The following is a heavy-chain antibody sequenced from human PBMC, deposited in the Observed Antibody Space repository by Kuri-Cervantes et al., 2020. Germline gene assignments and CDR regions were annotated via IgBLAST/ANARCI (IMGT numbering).Heavy chain of an antibody. V-gene: IGHV3-74*01. Sequence: GESLKISCAASGFTFSDFWMHWVRQVPGKGPVWVSRINSDGSSTSHADSVKGRFTISRDNSKNTLYLQMNSLRAEDSAIYYCARDRVAARPGWFDPWGQGALVTVSS. CDR3: ARDRVAARPGWFDP. CDR2: INSDGSST. D-gene: IGHD6-6*01. CDR1: GFTFSDFW. J-gene: IGHJ5*02.